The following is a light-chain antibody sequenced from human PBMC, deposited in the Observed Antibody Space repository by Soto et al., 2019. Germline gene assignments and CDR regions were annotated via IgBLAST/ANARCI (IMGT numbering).Light chain of an antibody. CDR3: CSYAGSSIPYV. V-gene: IGLV2-23*02. J-gene: IGLJ1*01. CDR1: SSDVGSYNL. CDR2: EVS. Sequence: SALTQPASVSGSPGQSITISCTGTSSDVGSYNLVSWYQQHPGKAPKLMIYEVSKRPSGVSNRFSGSKSGNTASLTISGLQAEDEADYYCCSYAGSSIPYVFGTGTKVTVL.